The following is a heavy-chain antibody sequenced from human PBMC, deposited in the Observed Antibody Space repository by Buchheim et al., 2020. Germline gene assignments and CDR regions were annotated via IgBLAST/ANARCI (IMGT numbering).Heavy chain of an antibody. CDR2: IKRDGREK. D-gene: IGHD3-3*01. V-gene: IGHV3-7*01. Sequence: EVQVVESGGGLVQPGGSLRLSCAASGFTFSNYWMNWVRQAPGKGLEWVANIKRDGREKYYVHSVKGRFTISRDNTKNSLYLQMNNLRSEDTAVYYCARNFWSATYFDYWGQGTL. CDR3: ARNFWSATYFDY. CDR1: GFTFSNYW. J-gene: IGHJ4*02.